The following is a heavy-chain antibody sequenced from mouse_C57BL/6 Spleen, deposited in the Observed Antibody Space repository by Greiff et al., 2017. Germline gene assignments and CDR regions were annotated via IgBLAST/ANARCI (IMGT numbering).Heavy chain of an antibody. V-gene: IGHV1-15*01. CDR1: GYTFTDYE. CDR2: IDPETGGT. D-gene: IGHD1-1*01. Sequence: SGAELVRPGASVTLSCKASGYTFTDYEMHWVKQTPVHGLEWIGAIDPETGGTAYNQKFKGKAILTADKSSSTAYMELRSLTSEDSAVYYCTRRYYGSSYDYWGQGTLVTVSA. J-gene: IGHJ3*01. CDR3: TRRYYGSSYDY.